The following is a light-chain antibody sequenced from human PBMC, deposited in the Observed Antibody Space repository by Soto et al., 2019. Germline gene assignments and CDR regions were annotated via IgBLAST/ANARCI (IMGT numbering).Light chain of an antibody. CDR1: QSVSSY. V-gene: IGKV3-11*01. J-gene: IGKJ5*01. CDR2: DAS. CDR3: QQRSNWPPRIT. Sequence: EIVLTQSPATLSLSPGESATLSCRASQSVSSYLAWYQQKPGQAPSLLIYDASNRATGIPARFSGSGSGTDFTLTISSLEPEDFAVYYCQQRSNWPPRITFGQGTRLEIK.